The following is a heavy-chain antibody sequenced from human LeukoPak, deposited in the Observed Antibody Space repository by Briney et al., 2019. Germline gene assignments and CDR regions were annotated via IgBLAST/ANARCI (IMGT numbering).Heavy chain of an antibody. D-gene: IGHD3-22*01. J-gene: IGHJ4*02. Sequence: ASVKVSCKASGYTFTSYGTSWVRQAPGQGLEWMGWISAYNGNTNYAQKLQGRVTMTTDTSTSTAYMELRSLRSDDTAVYYCARMYYYDSSGYYVDRFSRYYYFDYWGQGTLVTVSS. CDR3: ARMYYYDSSGYYVDRFSRYYYFDY. CDR2: ISAYNGNT. CDR1: GYTFTSYG. V-gene: IGHV1-18*01.